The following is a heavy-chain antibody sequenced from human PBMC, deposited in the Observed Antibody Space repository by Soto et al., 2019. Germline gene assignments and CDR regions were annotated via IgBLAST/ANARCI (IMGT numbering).Heavy chain of an antibody. D-gene: IGHD6-19*01. CDR1: GFSVSSTY. V-gene: IGHV4-59*02. Sequence: SETLSLTCSVSGFSVSSTYWGWVRQSPGKGLEWIGYVYNSGSTIYSPSLKSRITISMDPSKNQFSLRLRSVTAADTAVYSCARIPYGSASFDYWGQGNLVT. CDR3: ARIPYGSASFDY. J-gene: IGHJ4*02. CDR2: VYNSGST.